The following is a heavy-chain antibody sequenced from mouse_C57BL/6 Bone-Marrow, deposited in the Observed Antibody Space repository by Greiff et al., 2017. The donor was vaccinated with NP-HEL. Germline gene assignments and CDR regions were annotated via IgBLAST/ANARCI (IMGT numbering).Heavy chain of an antibody. CDR3: TRRIGVVEDY. CDR1: GYTFTDYE. Sequence: QVQLKESGAELVRPGASVTLSCKASGYTFTDYEMHWVKQTPVHGLEWIGAIDPETGGTAYNQKFKGKAILTADKSSSTAYMELRSLTSEDSAVYYCTRRIGVVEDYWGQGTTLTVSS. D-gene: IGHD1-1*01. J-gene: IGHJ2*01. CDR2: IDPETGGT. V-gene: IGHV1-15*01.